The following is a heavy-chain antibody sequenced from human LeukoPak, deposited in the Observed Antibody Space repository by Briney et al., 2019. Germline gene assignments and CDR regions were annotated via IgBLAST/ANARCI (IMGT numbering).Heavy chain of an antibody. Sequence: GGSLRLSCAASGFTFSSYAMSWVRQAPGKGLEWVSAISGSGGSTYYADSMKGRFTISRDNSKNTLYLQMNSLRAEDTAVYYCASYMVRESFDYWGQGTLVTVSS. J-gene: IGHJ4*02. CDR3: ASYMVRESFDY. CDR1: GFTFSSYA. V-gene: IGHV3-23*01. CDR2: ISGSGGST. D-gene: IGHD3-10*01.